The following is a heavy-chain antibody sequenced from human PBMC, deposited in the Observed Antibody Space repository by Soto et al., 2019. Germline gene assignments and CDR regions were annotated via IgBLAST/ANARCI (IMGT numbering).Heavy chain of an antibody. Sequence: GASVKVSCKASGYTFTGHYIHWVRQAPEQVPEWMGEIGPESGATRYAQKFQGRVTMTMDMSITTVYMELSNLSPDDTAVYYCGRGRSGQIVVFYWGQGAPVTVSS. D-gene: IGHD5-12*01. J-gene: IGHJ4*02. V-gene: IGHV1-2*02. CDR2: IGPESGAT. CDR1: GYTFTGHY. CDR3: GRGRSGQIVVFY.